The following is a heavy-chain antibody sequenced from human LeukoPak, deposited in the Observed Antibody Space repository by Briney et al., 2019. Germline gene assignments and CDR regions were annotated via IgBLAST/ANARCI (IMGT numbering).Heavy chain of an antibody. V-gene: IGHV1-18*01. Sequence: ASVKVSCKASGYTFTSYAMNWVRQAPGQGLEWMGWISTYNGNTNYAQKIQGRVTMTTDTSTSTAYTELRSLRSDDTAVYYCARDLPYSSSWESIDYWGQGTLVTVSS. CDR2: ISTYNGNT. J-gene: IGHJ4*02. D-gene: IGHD6-13*01. CDR3: ARDLPYSSSWESIDY. CDR1: GYTFTSYA.